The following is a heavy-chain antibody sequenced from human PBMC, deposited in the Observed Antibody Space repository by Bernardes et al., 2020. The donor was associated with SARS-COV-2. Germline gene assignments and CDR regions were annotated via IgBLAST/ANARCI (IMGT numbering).Heavy chain of an antibody. J-gene: IGHJ4*03. D-gene: IGHD5-12*01. Sequence: SETLSLTCAVSGYSISSNYYWGWIRQPPGKGLEWIGSIYHSGSTYYNPSLKSRVTISLDTSKNQFSLKLSSVTAADTAVYYCARDPREATAFDYWGQGTTVTVSS. CDR1: GYSISSNYY. V-gene: IGHV4-38-2*02. CDR3: ARDPREATAFDY. CDR2: IYHSGST.